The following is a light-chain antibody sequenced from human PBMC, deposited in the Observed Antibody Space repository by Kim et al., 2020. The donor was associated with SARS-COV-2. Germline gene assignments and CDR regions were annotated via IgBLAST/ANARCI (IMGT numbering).Light chain of an antibody. CDR1: SLRTYY. J-gene: IGLJ2*01. CDR3: NSRDSSGNLWV. CDR2: GKN. Sequence: SSELTQDPAVSVALGQTVRITCQGDSLRTYYGSWYQQKPGQAPILVIYGKNNRPSGIPDRFSGSSSGNTASLTITGAQAEDEADYYCNSRDSSGNLWVFGGGTKVTVL. V-gene: IGLV3-19*01.